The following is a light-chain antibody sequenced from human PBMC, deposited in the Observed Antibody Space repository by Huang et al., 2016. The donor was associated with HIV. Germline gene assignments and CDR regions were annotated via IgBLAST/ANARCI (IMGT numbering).Light chain of an antibody. V-gene: IGKV3D-15*01. Sequence: EIVMTQSPATLSVSPGERATLSCRASQSLSSNVAWYQQKSGQAPRGLIYGASTRAAGIPARFSGSGSGTEFTLTISSVQSEDFALYYCHQYTKWPPAFGGGTKVEIK. CDR1: QSLSSN. CDR3: HQYTKWPPA. J-gene: IGKJ4*01. CDR2: GAS.